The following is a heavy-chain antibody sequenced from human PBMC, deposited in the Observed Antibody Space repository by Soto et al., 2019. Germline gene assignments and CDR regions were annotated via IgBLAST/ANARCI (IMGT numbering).Heavy chain of an antibody. J-gene: IGHJ6*03. CDR2: ISGSGGST. CDR1: GFTFSSYA. V-gene: IGHV3-23*01. Sequence: GGSLRLSCAASGFTFSSYAMSWVRQAPGKGLEWVSAISGSGGSTYYADSVKGRFTISRDNSKNTLYLQMNSLRAEDTAVYYCAKAWERPAASGYYYYYMDVWGKGTTVTVSS. CDR3: AKAWERPAASGYYYYYMDV. D-gene: IGHD2-2*01.